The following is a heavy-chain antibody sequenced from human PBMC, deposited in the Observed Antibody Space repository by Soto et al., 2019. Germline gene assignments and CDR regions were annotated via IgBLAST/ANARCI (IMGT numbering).Heavy chain of an antibody. CDR1: GYTFTSYG. CDR3: ARYESELEAAYYYYRDV. CDR2: ISAYNGNT. V-gene: IGHV1-18*01. J-gene: IGHJ6*03. Sequence: QVQLVQSGAEVKKPGASVKVSCKASGYTFTSYGISWVRQAPGQGLEWMGWISAYNGNTNYEQKLQGRATVTTDTSTSTAEREVSNLRSEATPGYYCARYESELEAAYYYYRDVWGKGTTVTVPS. D-gene: IGHD1-7*01.